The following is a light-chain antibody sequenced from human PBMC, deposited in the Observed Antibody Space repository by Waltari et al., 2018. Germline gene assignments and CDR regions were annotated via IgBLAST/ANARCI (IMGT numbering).Light chain of an antibody. V-gene: IGLV2-11*01. Sequence: QSALTQPRSVSGSPGQSVTISCTGTSSAVGDYYYVYWYQHHPGKAPQLMIYDVTKRPSGVPDRFSGSKSGNTASLTISGLQAEDEADYYCCSYAGSHTWVFGGGTKLTVL. J-gene: IGLJ3*02. CDR2: DVT. CDR3: CSYAGSHTWV. CDR1: SSAVGDYYY.